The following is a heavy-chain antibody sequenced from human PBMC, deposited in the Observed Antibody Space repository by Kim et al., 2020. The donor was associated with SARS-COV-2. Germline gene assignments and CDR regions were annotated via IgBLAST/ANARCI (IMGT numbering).Heavy chain of an antibody. D-gene: IGHD5-12*01. V-gene: IGHV1-69*04. Sequence: AQKFPGRVTITADKSTSTAYMELSSLRSEDTAVFYCARDRDGYANDAFDIWGQGTMVTVSS. J-gene: IGHJ3*02. CDR3: ARDRDGYANDAFDI.